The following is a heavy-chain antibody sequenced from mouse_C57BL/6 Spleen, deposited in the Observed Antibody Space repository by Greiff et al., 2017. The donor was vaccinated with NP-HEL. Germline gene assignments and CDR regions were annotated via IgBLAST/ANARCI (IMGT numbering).Heavy chain of an antibody. J-gene: IGHJ3*01. CDR3: AKEGDDGYYVFAY. V-gene: IGHV2-5*01. CDR2: IWRGGST. Sequence: QVQLQQSGPGLVQPSQSLSITCTVSGFSLTSYGVHWVRQSPGKGLEWLGVIWRGGSTDYNAAVMSRLSITKDNSKSQVFFKMNSLQADDTAIYYCAKEGDDGYYVFAYWGQGTLVTVSA. D-gene: IGHD2-3*01. CDR1: GFSLTSYG.